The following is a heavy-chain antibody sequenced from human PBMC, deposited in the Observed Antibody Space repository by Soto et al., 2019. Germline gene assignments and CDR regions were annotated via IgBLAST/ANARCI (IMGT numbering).Heavy chain of an antibody. J-gene: IGHJ4*02. V-gene: IGHV3-33*01. CDR3: ARDDDYEANGLDY. D-gene: IGHD4-17*01. CDR2: IVNDGSDR. Sequence: GGSLRLSCVVSGFTFSRYGMHWLRQAPGEGLEWMAVIVNDGSDRDYAASVAGRFTISRDNSKNTLYLQMDNLGVDDTAVYYCARDDDYEANGLDYWGQGTLVTVSS. CDR1: GFTFSRYG.